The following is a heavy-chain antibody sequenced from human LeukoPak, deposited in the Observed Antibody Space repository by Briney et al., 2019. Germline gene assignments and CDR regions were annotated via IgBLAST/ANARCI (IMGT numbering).Heavy chain of an antibody. CDR3: ARDRTVTAYYFDY. D-gene: IGHD2-21*02. J-gene: IGHJ4*02. CDR2: ISSSGSTI. Sequence: GGSLRLSCAATGFTFSDYYMSWIRQAPGKGLEWVSYISSSGSTIYYADSVKGRFTISRDNAKNSLYLQMNSLRAEDTAVYYCARDRTVTAYYFDYWGQGTLVTVSS. CDR1: GFTFSDYY. V-gene: IGHV3-11*01.